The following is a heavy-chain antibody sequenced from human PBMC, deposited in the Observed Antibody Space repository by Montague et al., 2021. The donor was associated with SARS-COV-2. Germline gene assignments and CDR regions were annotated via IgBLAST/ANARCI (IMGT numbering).Heavy chain of an antibody. Sequence: CAISGDSVSSSSVAWNWIRQSPSRGLEWLGRTYYRSRWYDYAASVKGRITMNPDTAKNHFSLQLNSVTPEDTAVYYCARGNWEKVTGTTSDYLYYFDRWGQGTPVTVSS. D-gene: IGHD1-7*01. V-gene: IGHV6-1*01. CDR2: TYYRSRWY. CDR1: GDSVSSSSVA. J-gene: IGHJ4*02. CDR3: ARGNWEKVTGTTSDYLYYFDR.